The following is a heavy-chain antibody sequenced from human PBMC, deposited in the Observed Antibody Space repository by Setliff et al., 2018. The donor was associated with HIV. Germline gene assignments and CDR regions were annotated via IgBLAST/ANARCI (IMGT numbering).Heavy chain of an antibody. V-gene: IGHV4-38-2*01. D-gene: IGHD2-2*01. CDR2: IYNSGST. CDR3: TRQPTYCSSTSCYGGDFDY. Sequence: SETLSLTCAVSGYSISSGYYWGWIRQPPGKGLEWIGSIYNSGSTYYNPSLKSRVTISVDTSKNQFSLKLSSVTAADTAVYYCTRQPTYCSSTSCYGGDFDYLGQGTLVTVSS. J-gene: IGHJ4*02. CDR1: GYSISSGYY.